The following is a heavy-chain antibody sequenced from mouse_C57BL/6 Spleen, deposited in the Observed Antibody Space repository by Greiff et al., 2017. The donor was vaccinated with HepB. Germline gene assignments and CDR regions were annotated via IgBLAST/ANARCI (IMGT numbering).Heavy chain of an antibody. J-gene: IGHJ3*01. CDR1: GFTFSDYG. D-gene: IGHD2-4*01. V-gene: IGHV5-17*01. Sequence: EVHLVESGGGLVKPGGSLKLSCAASGFTFSDYGMHWVRQAPEKGLEWVAYISSGSSTIYYADTVKGRFTISRDNAKNTLFLQMTSLRSEDTAMYYCARGFYYDYAAGFAYWGQGTLVTVSA. CDR3: ARGFYYDYAAGFAY. CDR2: ISSGSSTI.